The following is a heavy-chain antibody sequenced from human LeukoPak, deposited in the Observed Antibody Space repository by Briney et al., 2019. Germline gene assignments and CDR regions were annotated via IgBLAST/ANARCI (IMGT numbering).Heavy chain of an antibody. J-gene: IGHJ6*02. CDR1: GFTFSSYA. CDR2: ISGSDGST. D-gene: IGHD3-9*01. CDR3: AKFASLLRYFDWLPPYGMDV. Sequence: PGGSLRLSCAASGFTFSSYAMSWVRQAPGKGLEWVSAISGSDGSTYYADSVKGRFTISRDNSKNTLYLQMNSLRAEDTAVYYCAKFASLLRYFDWLPPYGMDVWGQGTTVTVSS. V-gene: IGHV3-23*01.